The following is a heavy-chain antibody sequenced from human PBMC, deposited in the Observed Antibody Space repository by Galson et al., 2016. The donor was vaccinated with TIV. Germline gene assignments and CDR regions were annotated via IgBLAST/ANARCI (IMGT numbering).Heavy chain of an antibody. D-gene: IGHD1-7*01. V-gene: IGHV3-30*03. Sequence: SLRLSCAVSGFNFRIYGMHWVRQAPGKGLEWVAFISYDDGGIKHYMDSVKDRFTISRDNSMNQVSLQLSSVIPDDTAVYYCSRGNWNYGMGGAMDVWGRGTTVTVSS. CDR1: GFNFRIYG. J-gene: IGHJ6*02. CDR2: ISYDDGGIK. CDR3: SRGNWNYGMGGAMDV.